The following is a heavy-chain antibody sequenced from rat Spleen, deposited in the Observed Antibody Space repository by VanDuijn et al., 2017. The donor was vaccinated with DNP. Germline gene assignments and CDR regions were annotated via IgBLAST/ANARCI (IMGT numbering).Heavy chain of an antibody. CDR3: ARMHYGCDN. CDR1: GYSITRNY. D-gene: IGHD1-11*01. Sequence: EVQLQESGPGLVKPSQSLSLTCSVTGYSITRNYWGWIRKLPGNKMEWIGYISYSGSTGYNPSFKSRISITRDTSKNQFFLQLNSVTTEDTATYYCARMHYGCDNWGQGVMVTVSS. CDR2: ISYSGST. J-gene: IGHJ2*01. V-gene: IGHV3-1*01.